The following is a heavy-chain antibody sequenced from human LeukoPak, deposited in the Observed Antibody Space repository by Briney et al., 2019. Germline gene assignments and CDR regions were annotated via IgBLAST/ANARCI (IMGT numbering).Heavy chain of an antibody. CDR1: GFTFSDYY. V-gene: IGHV3-11*04. Sequence: GGSLRLSCAASGFTFSDYYMSWIRQAPGKGLEWVSYITSSGSTIYHADSVKGRFTISRDNAKNSLYLQMNSLRAEDTAVYYCARDDHSSSWNAFDIWGQGTMVTVSS. CDR2: ITSSGSTI. J-gene: IGHJ3*02. D-gene: IGHD6-13*01. CDR3: ARDDHSSSWNAFDI.